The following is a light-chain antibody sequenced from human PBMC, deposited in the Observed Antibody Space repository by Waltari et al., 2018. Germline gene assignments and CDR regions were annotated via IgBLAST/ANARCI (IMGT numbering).Light chain of an antibody. CDR3: QQYYSDPLT. CDR1: QHVSGY. J-gene: IGKJ4*01. CDR2: AAS. V-gene: IGKV1-8*01. Sequence: IRMTQFPSPFPASSGAGLTITCRSSQHVSGYLAWYQQKPGQAPRLLIYAASTLQTGVPSRFSGSGSGTDFTLIISCLQAEDFAIYFCQQYYSDPLTFGGGTKVEIK.